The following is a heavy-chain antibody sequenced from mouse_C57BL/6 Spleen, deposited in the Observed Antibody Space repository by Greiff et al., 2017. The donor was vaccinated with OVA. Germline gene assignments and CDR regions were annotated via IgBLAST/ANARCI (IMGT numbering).Heavy chain of an antibody. CDR2: ISSGSSTI. V-gene: IGHV5-17*01. CDR3: ARRAVNWYFDV. J-gene: IGHJ1*03. CDR1: GFTFSDYG. D-gene: IGHD2-2*01. Sequence: DVMLVESGGGLVKPGGSLKLSCAASGFTFSDYGMHWVRQAPEKGLEWVAYISSGSSTIYYADTVKGRFTISRDNAKNTLFLQMTSLRSEDTAMYYCARRAVNWYFDVWGTGTTVTVSS.